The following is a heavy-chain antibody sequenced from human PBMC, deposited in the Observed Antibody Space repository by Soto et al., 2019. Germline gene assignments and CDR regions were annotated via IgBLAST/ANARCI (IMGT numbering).Heavy chain of an antibody. D-gene: IGHD2-2*02. J-gene: IGHJ4*02. V-gene: IGHV2-5*02. CDR3: ARPLEYPGFDY. CDR1: GFSPSTCGVG. CDR2: IYWDDDK. Sequence: GSGPTLVNPTQTPTLTCTLSGFSPSTCGVGVGWIRQPPGKALEWLALIYWDDDKRYSPSLKSRLTITKDTSKNQVVLTMTNMDPVDTATYYCARPLEYPGFDYWGQGTLVTVSS.